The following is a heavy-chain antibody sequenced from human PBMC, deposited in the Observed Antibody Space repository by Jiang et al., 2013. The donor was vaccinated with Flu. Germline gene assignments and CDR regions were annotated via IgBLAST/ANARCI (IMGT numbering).Heavy chain of an antibody. CDR1: GYSISSGYY. CDR2: IYHSGST. Sequence: SLTCAVSGYSISSGYYWGWIRQPPGKGLEWIGSIYHSGSTYYNPSLKSRVTISVDTSKNQFSLKLSSVTAADTAVYYCARQDYYDSSGYYLLGWFDPWGQGTLVTVSS. V-gene: IGHV4-38-2*01. D-gene: IGHD3-22*01. J-gene: IGHJ5*02. CDR3: ARQDYYDSSGYYLLGWFDP.